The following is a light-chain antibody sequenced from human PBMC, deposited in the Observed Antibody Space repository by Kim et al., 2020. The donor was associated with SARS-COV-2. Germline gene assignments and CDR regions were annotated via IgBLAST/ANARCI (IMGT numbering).Light chain of an antibody. CDR1: RSNIGTYT. V-gene: IGLV1-44*01. CDR3: ASWDGSLNGPL. CDR2: NGD. Sequence: ELTQPPSASGAPGQRVTIFCSGSRSNIGTYTVNWFQQLPVAAPKLLIYNGDQRPSGVPDRFSGSRSGTSASLAISGLQSEDEADYYCASWDGSLNGPLFGGGTQLTVL. J-gene: IGLJ2*01.